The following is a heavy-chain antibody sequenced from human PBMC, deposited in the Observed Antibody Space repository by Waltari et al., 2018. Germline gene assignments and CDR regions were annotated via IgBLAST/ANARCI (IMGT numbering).Heavy chain of an antibody. CDR3: VRLAQRTYRSPVPGRHYYYGMDV. CDR1: GFRFSNYW. D-gene: IGHD3-10*01. Sequence: EEQLLESGGGLVQPGDSLRLSCAASGFRFSNYWMNWVRQAPGKGLVLVSRISKDESSLTYADSVKGRFTISRDNAKNTLYLQMKRLRAEDTAVYYCVRLAQRTYRSPVPGRHYYYGMDVWGQGTTVTVSS. CDR2: ISKDESSL. J-gene: IGHJ6*02. V-gene: IGHV3-74*03.